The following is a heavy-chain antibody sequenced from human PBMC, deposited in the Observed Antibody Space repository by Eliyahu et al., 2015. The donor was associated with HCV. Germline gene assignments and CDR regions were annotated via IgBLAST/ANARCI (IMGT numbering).Heavy chain of an antibody. CDR3: ARKGTADLYP. D-gene: IGHD2-21*02. CDR2: IDPSDSYT. J-gene: IGHJ5*02. V-gene: IGHV5-10-1*03. Sequence: EVQLVQSGAEVKKPGESLRISCKGSGFSFTNYWINWVRQMPGKGLEWMGSIDPSDSYTNYSPSFQGHVTISADKSISTAYLQWSSLKASDTAMYYCARKGTADLYPWGQGTLVTVSS. CDR1: GFSFTNYW.